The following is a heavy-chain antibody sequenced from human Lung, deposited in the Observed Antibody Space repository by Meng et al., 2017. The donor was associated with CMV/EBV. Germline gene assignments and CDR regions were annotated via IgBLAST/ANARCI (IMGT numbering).Heavy chain of an antibody. CDR2: ISGSGTTT. CDR1: GFTFSDYY. CDR3: ARDCATTSCYNPINTYYYFYGLDV. D-gene: IGHD2-2*02. V-gene: IGHV3-11*01. J-gene: IGHJ6*02. Sequence: GGSXRLSCAVSGFTFSDYYMAWIRQAPGKGLEWVSYISGSGTTTYYADSVQGRFTISRDSAKNSLYLEMNSLRAEDTAVYYCARDCATTSCYNPINTYYYFYGLDVWXQGTXVTVSS.